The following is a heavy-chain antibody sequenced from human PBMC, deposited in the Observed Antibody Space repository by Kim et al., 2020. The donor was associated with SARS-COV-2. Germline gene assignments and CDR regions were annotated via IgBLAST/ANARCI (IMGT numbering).Heavy chain of an antibody. Sequence: SETLSLTCAVYGGSFSGYYWSWIRQPPGKGLEWIGEINHSGSTNYNPSLKSRVTISVDTSKNQFSLKLSSVTAADTAVYYCARVEGLDRIAAAGDWFDPWGQGTLVTVSS. D-gene: IGHD6-13*01. J-gene: IGHJ5*02. CDR3: ARVEGLDRIAAAGDWFDP. CDR1: GGSFSGYY. V-gene: IGHV4-34*01. CDR2: INHSGST.